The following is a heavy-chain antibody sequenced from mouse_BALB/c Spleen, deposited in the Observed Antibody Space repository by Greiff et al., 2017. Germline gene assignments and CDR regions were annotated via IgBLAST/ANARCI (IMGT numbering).Heavy chain of an antibody. CDR2: ISSGGSYT. CDR3: AGHNYGSSYWYFDV. D-gene: IGHD1-1*01. J-gene: IGHJ1*01. CDR1: GFTFSSYG. V-gene: IGHV5-6*01. Sequence: EVKLMESGGDLVKPGGSLKLSCAASGFTFSSYGMSWVRQTPDKRLEWVATISSGGSYTYYPDSVKGRFTISRDNAKNTLYLQMSSLKSEDTAMYYCAGHNYGSSYWYFDVWGAGTTVTVSS.